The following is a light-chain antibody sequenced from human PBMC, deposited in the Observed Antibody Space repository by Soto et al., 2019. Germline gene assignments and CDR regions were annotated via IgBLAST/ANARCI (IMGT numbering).Light chain of an antibody. J-gene: IGKJ1*01. Sequence: DIQLTQSPPSLSASVGDRVTITCRASQDIRIYLNWYQQKPGKAPKLLIYSATNLQRGVPSRFSGSGSGTDFTLTIGGLQPEDFATYYCQQSNITPRTFGQGTNVEIK. CDR2: SAT. CDR1: QDIRIY. CDR3: QQSNITPRT. V-gene: IGKV1-39*01.